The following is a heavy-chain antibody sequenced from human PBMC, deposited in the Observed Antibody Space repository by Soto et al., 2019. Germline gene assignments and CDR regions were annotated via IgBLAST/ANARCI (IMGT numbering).Heavy chain of an antibody. D-gene: IGHD3-10*01. CDR2: IYYSGST. Sequence: SETLSLTCTVSGGSISSSSYYWGWIRQPPGKGLEWIGSIYYSGSTYYNPSLKSRVTISVDTSKNQFSLKLSSVTAADTAVYYCARARRSVRAVALNWFDPWGQGTLVTVSS. CDR1: GGSISSSSYY. CDR3: ARARRSVRAVALNWFDP. V-gene: IGHV4-39*01. J-gene: IGHJ5*02.